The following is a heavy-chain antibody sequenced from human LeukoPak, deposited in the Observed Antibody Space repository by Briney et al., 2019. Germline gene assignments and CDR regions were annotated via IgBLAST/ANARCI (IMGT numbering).Heavy chain of an antibody. CDR3: ARGYCSSTSCPIDY. J-gene: IGHJ4*02. CDR1: GFTFSSYS. D-gene: IGHD2-2*01. V-gene: IGHV3-21*01. CDR2: ISSSSSYI. Sequence: GGSLRLSCAASGFTFSSYSMNWVRQAPGKGLEWVSSISSSSSYIYYGDSVKGRFTISRGNAKNPLYLQMNSLRAEDTAVYYCARGYCSSTSCPIDYWGQGTLVTVSS.